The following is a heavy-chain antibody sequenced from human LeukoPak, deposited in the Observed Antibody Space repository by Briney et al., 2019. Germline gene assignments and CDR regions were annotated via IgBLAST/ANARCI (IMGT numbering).Heavy chain of an antibody. CDR2: ISGSGGST. Sequence: GGSLRLSCAASGFIFSSYAMSWVRQAPGKGLEWVSAISGSGGSTYYADSVKGRFTISRDNSKNTLYLQMNSLRAEDTAVYYCAKDWDSSGWYGTSNWFDPWGQGTLVTVSS. J-gene: IGHJ5*02. CDR3: AKDWDSSGWYGTSNWFDP. V-gene: IGHV3-23*01. D-gene: IGHD6-19*01. CDR1: GFIFSSYA.